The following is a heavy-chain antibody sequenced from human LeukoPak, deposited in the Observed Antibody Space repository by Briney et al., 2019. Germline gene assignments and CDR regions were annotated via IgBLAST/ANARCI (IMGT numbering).Heavy chain of an antibody. V-gene: IGHV1-8*03. Sequence: ASVKVSCKASGYTFTSYDINWVRQATGQGLEWMGWMNPNSGNTGYAQKFQGRVTITRNTSISTAYMELSSLRSEDTAVYYCARGVMQQPVEFYYYYMDVWGKGTTVTVSS. CDR2: MNPNSGNT. J-gene: IGHJ6*03. CDR3: ARGVMQQPVEFYYYYMDV. CDR1: GYTFTSYD. D-gene: IGHD6-13*01.